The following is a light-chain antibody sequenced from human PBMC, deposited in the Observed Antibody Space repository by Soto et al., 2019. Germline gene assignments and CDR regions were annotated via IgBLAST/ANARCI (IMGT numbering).Light chain of an antibody. Sequence: QSVLTQPASVSGSPGQSITISCTGTSSDVGGYNYVSWYQHHPGKAPKLIIYDVSNRPSGVSNRFSGSKSGNTASLTISGLQAEDEADYYCSSYTSSSTDVVFGGGTQLTVL. CDR1: SSDVGGYNY. CDR3: SSYTSSSTDVV. J-gene: IGLJ2*01. V-gene: IGLV2-14*03. CDR2: DVS.